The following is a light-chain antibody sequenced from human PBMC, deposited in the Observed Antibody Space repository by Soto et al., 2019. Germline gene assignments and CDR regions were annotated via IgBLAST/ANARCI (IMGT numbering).Light chain of an antibody. Sequence: TQSPSTLSASVGDRVTITCRASQSVSSYLAWYQQKPGQAPRLLIYGASSRATGIPDRFSGTGSETDFTLTISRLEPEDFAVYYCQQYDNSPITFGQGTRLEI. CDR2: GAS. V-gene: IGKV3-20*01. J-gene: IGKJ5*01. CDR3: QQYDNSPIT. CDR1: QSVSSY.